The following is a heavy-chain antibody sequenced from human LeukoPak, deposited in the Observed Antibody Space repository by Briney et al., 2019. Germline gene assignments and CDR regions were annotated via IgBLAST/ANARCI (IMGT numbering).Heavy chain of an antibody. Sequence: SETLSLACAVYGGSFSGYYWSWIRQPPGKGLEWIGEINHSGSTNYNPSLKSRVTISVDTSKNQFSLKLSSVTAADTAVYYCARGYWFDPWGQGTLVTVSS. CDR3: ARGYWFDP. CDR1: GGSFSGYY. CDR2: INHSGST. V-gene: IGHV4-34*01. J-gene: IGHJ5*02.